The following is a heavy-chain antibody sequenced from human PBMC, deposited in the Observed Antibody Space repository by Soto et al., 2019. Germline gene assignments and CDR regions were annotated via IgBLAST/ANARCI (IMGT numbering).Heavy chain of an antibody. V-gene: IGHV3-74*01. CDR2: INTDGSVT. J-gene: IGHJ5*02. CDR3: ARAGGSAWSYNWFDP. CDR1: GFTFSSFW. Sequence: HPGGSLRLSCAASGFTFSSFWMHWVRQAPGEGLVWVSRINTDGSVTSYADSVKGRFTISRDNAKNTLYLQMNNLRAEDTAVYYCARAGGSAWSYNWFDPWGQGSLVTVSS. D-gene: IGHD6-13*01.